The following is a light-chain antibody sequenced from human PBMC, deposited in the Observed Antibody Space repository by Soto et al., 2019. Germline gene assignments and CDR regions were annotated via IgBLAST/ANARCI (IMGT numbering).Light chain of an antibody. CDR1: QSVSSN. V-gene: IGKV3-15*01. CDR2: AVS. CDR3: QQYNKWPLT. Sequence: EIMMTQSPGTLSASPGERATLSCRASQSVSSNLAWYQQKPGQAPRLLIYAVSTRATGIPARFSGSGSGTEFTLTISSRQSEDFAVYCCQQYNKWPLTFGQGTKVEIK. J-gene: IGKJ1*01.